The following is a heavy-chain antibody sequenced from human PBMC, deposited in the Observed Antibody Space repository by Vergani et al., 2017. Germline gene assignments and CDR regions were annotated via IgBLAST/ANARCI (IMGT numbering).Heavy chain of an antibody. Sequence: QVQLQQWGAGLLKPSETLSLTCAVYGGSFSGYYWSWIRQPPGKGLEWIGEINHSGSTNYNPSLKSRVTISVDTSKNQFSLKLSPVTAADTAVYYCARARGRGGYYYYYYGMDVWGQGTTVTVSS. D-gene: IGHD3-16*01. CDR1: GGSFSGYY. CDR3: ARARGRGGYYYYYYGMDV. CDR2: INHSGST. V-gene: IGHV4-34*01. J-gene: IGHJ6*02.